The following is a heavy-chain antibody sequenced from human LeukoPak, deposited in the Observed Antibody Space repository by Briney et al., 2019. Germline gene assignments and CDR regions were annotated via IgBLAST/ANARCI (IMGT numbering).Heavy chain of an antibody. CDR3: AKPNWNPETDWFDP. CDR1: GFPFSSYA. V-gene: IGHV3-23*01. CDR2: ISDSGGST. Sequence: PGGSLRLSCSASGFPFSSYAMHWVRQAPGKGLEYVSAISDSGGSTYYADSVKGRFTISRDNSNNTLYLQMSSLRTEDTAIYYCAKPNWNPETDWFDPWGQGTLVTVSS. D-gene: IGHD1-1*01. J-gene: IGHJ5*02.